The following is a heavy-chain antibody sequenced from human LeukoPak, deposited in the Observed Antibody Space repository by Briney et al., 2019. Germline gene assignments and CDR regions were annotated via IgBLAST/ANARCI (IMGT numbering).Heavy chain of an antibody. CDR1: GFTFSSYT. CDR2: ISGSDGST. J-gene: IGHJ4*02. Sequence: PGGSLRLSCATSGFTFSSYTMNWVRQAPGKGLEWVSGISGSDGSTYYADSVKGRFTISRDNSKNTLYLQMNSLRVEDTAVYYCAKDPPGAGPDFDCWGQGTLVTVPS. V-gene: IGHV3-23*01. CDR3: AKDPPGAGPDFDC. D-gene: IGHD6-19*01.